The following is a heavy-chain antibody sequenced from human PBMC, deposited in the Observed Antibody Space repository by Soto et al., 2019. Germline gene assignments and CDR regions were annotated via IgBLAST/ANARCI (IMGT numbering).Heavy chain of an antibody. V-gene: IGHV3-66*01. Sequence: EVQLVESGGGLVQPGGSLRLSCVASGFTVSNNYMTWVRQAPGKGLEWVSNMYSGGETFYTDSVKGRFTISRDSSTNTLYLQMDNARAEDTAVYYCARDPGVNWAWGKGTTVTVSS. J-gene: IGHJ6*04. CDR2: MYSGGET. CDR3: ARDPGVNWA. D-gene: IGHD2-8*01. CDR1: GFTVSNNY.